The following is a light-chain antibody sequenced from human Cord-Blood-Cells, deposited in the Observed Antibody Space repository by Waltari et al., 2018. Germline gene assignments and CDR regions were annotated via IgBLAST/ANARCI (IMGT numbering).Light chain of an antibody. Sequence: DVVMTQSPLSLPVTLGHPASISCRYSQRLVYSDGNTYLNWFQQSPGQSPRRLSDEVTNRDARVEDRFSGSWSGTGFTLKISSVEAEGVWVYYCMQGTHWPPAVSFAQWTKLEIK. V-gene: IGKV2-30*01. CDR2: EVT. J-gene: IGKJ2*03. CDR1: QRLVYSDGNTY. CDR3: MQGTHWPPAVS.